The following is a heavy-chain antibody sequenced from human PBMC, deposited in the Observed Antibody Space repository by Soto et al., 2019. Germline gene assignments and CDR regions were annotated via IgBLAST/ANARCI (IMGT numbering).Heavy chain of an antibody. CDR2: ISGSGTTT. J-gene: IGHJ4*02. CDR3: ATGTQNFDY. Sequence: GGSLRLSCAASGFTFTTRAMSWVRQAPGKGLQWVSGISGSGTTTYYSDSVKGRLTISRDNSKNMLYLQMNSLRDDDTAVYYCATGTQNFDYWGRGTRVTVS. V-gene: IGHV3-23*01. D-gene: IGHD3-10*01. CDR1: GFTFTTRA.